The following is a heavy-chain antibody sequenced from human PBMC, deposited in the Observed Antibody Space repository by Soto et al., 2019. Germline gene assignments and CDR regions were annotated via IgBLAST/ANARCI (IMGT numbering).Heavy chain of an antibody. V-gene: IGHV1-18*01. CDR3: ARDVVVRGIFWFDP. D-gene: IGHD2-21*01. CDR1: GYTFTSSG. Sequence: ASVKVSCKASGYTFTSSGISWVRQAPGQGLEWMGWISAYNGNTNYAQKLQGRVTMTTDTSTSTAYMELRSLRSDDTAVYYCARDVVVRGIFWFDPWGHGTLVTVSS. CDR2: ISAYNGNT. J-gene: IGHJ5*02.